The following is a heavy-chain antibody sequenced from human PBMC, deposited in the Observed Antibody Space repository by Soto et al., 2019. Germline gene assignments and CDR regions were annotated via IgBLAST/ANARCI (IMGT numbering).Heavy chain of an antibody. V-gene: IGHV1-18*04. D-gene: IGHD4-17*01. Sequence: QLELVQSGAEAKKPWASVKVSCKASGYTFPTSTISWLRQAPGLGLEWMGWIKAYSGNTNYAPKLQGRVTMTTDTSTNTAYLELRSLTTDDTAIYNCAIADYGATDNWGQGTLVTVSP. J-gene: IGHJ4*02. CDR3: AIADYGATDN. CDR2: IKAYSGNT. CDR1: GYTFPTST.